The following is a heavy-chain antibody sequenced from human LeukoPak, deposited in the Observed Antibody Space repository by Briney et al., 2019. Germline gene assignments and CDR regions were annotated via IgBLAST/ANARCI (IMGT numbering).Heavy chain of an antibody. Sequence: GASVKVSCKASGGTFSSYAISWVRQAPGQGLEWMGGIIPIFGTANYAQKFQGRVTITADESTSTAYMELSSLRSEDTAVYYCARASGSEQWLVLYYYYYGMDVWGQGTTVTVSS. CDR1: GGTFSSYA. CDR3: ARASGSEQWLVLYYYYYGMDV. V-gene: IGHV1-69*13. J-gene: IGHJ6*02. D-gene: IGHD6-19*01. CDR2: IIPIFGTA.